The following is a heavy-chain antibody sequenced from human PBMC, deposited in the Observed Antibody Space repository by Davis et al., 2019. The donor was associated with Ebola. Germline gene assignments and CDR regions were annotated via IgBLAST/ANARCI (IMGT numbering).Heavy chain of an antibody. J-gene: IGHJ4*02. Sequence: PAGSLRLSCAASGFTFSSYCMHWVRHAPGTGLEWVSSLHNDGSDTKYADSVEGRFTISRDNAENSLYLQMNSLRAEDTAVYYCARVRVKYIAAPSDFDYWGQGTLVTVSS. D-gene: IGHD6-6*01. CDR1: GFTFSSYC. CDR2: LHNDGSDT. CDR3: ARVRVKYIAAPSDFDY. V-gene: IGHV3-74*03.